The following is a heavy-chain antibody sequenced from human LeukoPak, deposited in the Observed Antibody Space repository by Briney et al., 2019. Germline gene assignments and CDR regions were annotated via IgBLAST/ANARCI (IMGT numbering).Heavy chain of an antibody. V-gene: IGHV4-59*11. CDR1: GGSISSHY. Sequence: SQTLSLTCTVSGGSISSHYWSWIRRPPGKGLEWIGYIYYSGSTNYNPSLKSRVTISVDTSKNQFSLKLSSVTAADTAVYYCAIYDFWSGYVDYWGQGTLVTVSS. CDR2: IYYSGST. D-gene: IGHD3-3*01. CDR3: AIYDFWSGYVDY. J-gene: IGHJ4*02.